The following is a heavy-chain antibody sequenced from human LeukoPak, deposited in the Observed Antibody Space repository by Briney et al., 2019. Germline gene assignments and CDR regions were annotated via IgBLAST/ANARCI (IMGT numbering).Heavy chain of an antibody. CDR1: GFTFSSYA. D-gene: IGHD1-26*01. CDR3: AEGPGASYLNWFAP. J-gene: IGHJ5*02. Sequence: PGGSLRLSCAASGFTFSSYAMSWVRQAPGKGLEWVSAISGSGGSTYYADSVKGRFTISRDNSKNTLYLQMNSLRAEDTAVYYCAEGPGASYLNWFAPWGQGTLVTVSS. V-gene: IGHV3-23*01. CDR2: ISGSGGST.